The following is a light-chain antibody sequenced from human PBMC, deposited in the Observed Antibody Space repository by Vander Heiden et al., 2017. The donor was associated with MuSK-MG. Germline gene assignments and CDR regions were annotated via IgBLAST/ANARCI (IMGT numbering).Light chain of an antibody. V-gene: IGLV1-51*02. Sequence: QSVLTQPPSVSAAPGQKVTLPCSGGSSDIGVNYVSWYQQLPGTAPKLLIYENNKRPSGSPDRVSGSKSGTSATLGITGLQTGDEADYYCGTWDNSLSATRLFGGGTKVTVL. CDR3: GTWDNSLSATRL. J-gene: IGLJ2*01. CDR2: ENN. CDR1: SSDIGVNY.